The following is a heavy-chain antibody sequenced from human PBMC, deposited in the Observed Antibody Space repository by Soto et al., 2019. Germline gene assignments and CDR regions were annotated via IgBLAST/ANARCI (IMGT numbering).Heavy chain of an antibody. Sequence: PGGSLRLSCAASGFTFSSYGMHWVRQAPGKGLEWVAVISYDGSNKYYADSVKGRFTISRDNSKNTLYLQMNSLRAEDTAVYYCAKGVVVVAATPTPFYYYYGMDVWGQGTTVTVSS. CDR2: ISYDGSNK. CDR3: AKGVVVVAATPTPFYYYYGMDV. J-gene: IGHJ6*02. V-gene: IGHV3-30*18. CDR1: GFTFSSYG. D-gene: IGHD2-15*01.